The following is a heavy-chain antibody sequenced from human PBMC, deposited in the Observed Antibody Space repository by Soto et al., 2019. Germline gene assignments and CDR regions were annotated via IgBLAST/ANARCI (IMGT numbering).Heavy chain of an antibody. J-gene: IGHJ4*02. V-gene: IGHV4-34*01. CDR2: INHIGTT. CDR3: ARAPPPDYGDYDSWFSFFDY. CDR1: GESFSGYY. Sequence: SETLSLTCAVYGESFSGYYWSWIRQPPGKGLEWIGEINHIGTTNHNPSLKSRVTMSVDTSKNQFSLKLGSVTAADTAVYYCARAPPPDYGDYDSWFSFFDYWDQGTLVTV. D-gene: IGHD4-17*01.